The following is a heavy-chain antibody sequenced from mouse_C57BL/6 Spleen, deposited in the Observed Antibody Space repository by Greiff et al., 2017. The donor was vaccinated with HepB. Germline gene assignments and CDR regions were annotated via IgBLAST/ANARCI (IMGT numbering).Heavy chain of an antibody. J-gene: IGHJ3*01. CDR3: APYYYGSSAWFAY. CDR1: GFNIKNTY. CDR2: IDPANANT. V-gene: IGHV14-3*01. Sequence: EVQLQQSVAELVRPGASVKLSCTASGFNIKNTYMHWVKQRPEQGLEWIGRIDPANANTKYAPKFQGKATITADTSSNTAYLQLSSLTTEDTAIYYCAPYYYGSSAWFAYWGQGTLVTVSA. D-gene: IGHD1-1*01.